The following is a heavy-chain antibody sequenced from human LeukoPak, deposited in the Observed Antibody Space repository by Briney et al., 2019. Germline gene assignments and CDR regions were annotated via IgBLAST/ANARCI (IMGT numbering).Heavy chain of an antibody. Sequence: KPSETLSLTCAVYGGSFSGYYWSWIRQPPGKGLEWIGEINHSGSTNYNPSLKSRVTISVDTSKNQFSLKLSSVTAADTAVYYCARGRNYVWGSRQDYWGQGTLVTVSS. D-gene: IGHD3-16*01. CDR1: GGSFSGYY. J-gene: IGHJ4*02. CDR2: INHSGST. CDR3: ARGRNYVWGSRQDY. V-gene: IGHV4-34*01.